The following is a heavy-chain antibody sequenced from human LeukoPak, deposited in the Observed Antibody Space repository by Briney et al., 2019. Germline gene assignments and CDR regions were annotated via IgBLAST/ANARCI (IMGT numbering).Heavy chain of an antibody. V-gene: IGHV3-7*05. Sequence: GGSLRLSCVASGFTFSSHWMSWVRQAPGKGLEWVANINQDGTEKDYVDSVKGRFTISRDNAKNSLYLQMHSLRAEDTAVYYCARDGVARGIYFDYWGQGTLVTVSS. J-gene: IGHJ4*02. CDR1: GFTFSSHW. CDR2: INQDGTEK. CDR3: ARDGVARGIYFDY. D-gene: IGHD1-26*01.